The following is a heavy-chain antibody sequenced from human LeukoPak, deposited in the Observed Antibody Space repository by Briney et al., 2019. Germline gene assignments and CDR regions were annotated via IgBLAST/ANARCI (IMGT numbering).Heavy chain of an antibody. CDR1: GFTFSDYY. CDR2: ISSSGSTI. D-gene: IGHD4-23*01. Sequence: GGSLRLSCAASGFTFSDYYMSWIRQAPGKGLEWVSYISSSGSTIYYADSVKGRFTISRDNSKNTLYLQMNSLRAEDTAVYYCARDDTVVTPLYYFDYWGQGTLVTVSS. CDR3: ARDDTVVTPLYYFDY. V-gene: IGHV3-11*01. J-gene: IGHJ4*02.